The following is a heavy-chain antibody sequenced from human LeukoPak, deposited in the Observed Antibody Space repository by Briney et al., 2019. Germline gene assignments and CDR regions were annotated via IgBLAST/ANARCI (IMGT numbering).Heavy chain of an antibody. J-gene: IGHJ5*02. CDR3: AKAGGEYWLYNENWSDP. D-gene: IGHD3-16*01. CDR2: ITWNSGSI. V-gene: IGHV3-9*01. Sequence: GGSLRLSCAASGFTFADYAMHWVRQVPGKGLEWVSGITWNSGSIGYADSVKGRFTISRDNAKNSLYLQMNSLRAEDTALYYCAKAGGEYWLYNENWSDPWGQGTLVTVS. CDR1: GFTFADYA.